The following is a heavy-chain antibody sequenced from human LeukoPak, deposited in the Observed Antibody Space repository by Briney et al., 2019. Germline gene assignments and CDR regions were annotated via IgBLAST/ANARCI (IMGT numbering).Heavy chain of an antibody. V-gene: IGHV3-23*01. CDR3: AKVKDYYDSSGYYCYFDY. CDR2: ISGSDGST. J-gene: IGHJ4*02. CDR1: GFTFSSYA. Sequence: GGSLRLSCAASGFTFSSYAMSWVRQAPGKGLEWVSAISGSDGSTYYADSVKGRFTISRDNSKNTLYLQMNSLRAEDTAVYYCAKVKDYYDSSGYYCYFDYWGQGTLVTVSS. D-gene: IGHD3-22*01.